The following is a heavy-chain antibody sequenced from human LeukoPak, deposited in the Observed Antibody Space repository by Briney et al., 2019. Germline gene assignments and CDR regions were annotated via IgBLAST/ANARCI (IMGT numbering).Heavy chain of an antibody. CDR2: IKLDGSEK. CDR1: GFTFSNYW. J-gene: IGHJ4*02. D-gene: IGHD6-13*01. Sequence: GGSLRLSCAASGFTFSNYWMNWVRQAPGKGLEWVANIKLDGSEKYYVDSVKGRFTISRDNAKNSLYLQMNSLRAEDTAVYYCATQPGIAARDVDYWGQGTLVTVSS. V-gene: IGHV3-7*05. CDR3: ATQPGIAARDVDY.